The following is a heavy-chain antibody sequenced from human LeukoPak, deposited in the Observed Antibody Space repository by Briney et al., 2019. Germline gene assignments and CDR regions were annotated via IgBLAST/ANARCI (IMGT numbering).Heavy chain of an antibody. CDR3: ARDSSSWYNWFDP. CDR1: GFTFSNYA. Sequence: GGSLRLSCAASGFTFSNYAMSWVRQAPGKGLEWLSGISGSGGSTYYADSVRGRFTISRDNAKNSLYLQMNSLRAEDTAMYFCARDSSSWYNWFDPWGQGTLVTVSS. D-gene: IGHD6-13*01. V-gene: IGHV3-23*01. J-gene: IGHJ5*02. CDR2: ISGSGGST.